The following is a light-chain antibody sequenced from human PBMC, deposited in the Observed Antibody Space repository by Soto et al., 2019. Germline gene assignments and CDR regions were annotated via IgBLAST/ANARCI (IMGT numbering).Light chain of an antibody. CDR2: EVS. Sequence: QSVLTQPASVSGSPGQSITISCTGTSSDVGASNYVTWYQQHPGKAPKLIIYEVSNRPSGVSNRFSASKSGNTASLTISGLQAEDEADYYCSSYTSSDSWVFGGGTKLTVL. CDR1: SSDVGASNY. CDR3: SSYTSSDSWV. J-gene: IGLJ3*02. V-gene: IGLV2-14*01.